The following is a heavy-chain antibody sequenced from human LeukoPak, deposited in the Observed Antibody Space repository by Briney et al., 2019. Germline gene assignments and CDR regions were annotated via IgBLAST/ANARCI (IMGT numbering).Heavy chain of an antibody. CDR3: ARDPLRWYWDSSGYYYVGYFDY. J-gene: IGHJ4*02. V-gene: IGHV3-7*01. CDR1: GFTFSSYW. D-gene: IGHD3-22*01. CDR2: IKQDGSEK. Sequence: HPGGSLRLSCAASGFTFSSYWMSWVRQAPGKGLEWVANIKQDGSEKYYVDSVKGRFTISRDNAKNSLYLQMNSLRAEDTAVYYCARDPLRWYWDSSGYYYVGYFDYWGQGTLVTVSS.